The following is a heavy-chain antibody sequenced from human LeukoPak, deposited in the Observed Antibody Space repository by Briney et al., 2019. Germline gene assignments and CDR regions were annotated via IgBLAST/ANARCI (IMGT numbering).Heavy chain of an antibody. J-gene: IGHJ3*02. V-gene: IGHV3-33*01. CDR1: GFTFSSYG. D-gene: IGHD3-9*01. CDR3: ASSDILTGYLDAFDI. Sequence: GGSLRLSCAASGFTFSSYGMHWVRQAPGKGLEWVAVIWYDGSNKYYADSVKGRFTISRDNSKNTLYLQMNSLRAEDTAVYYCASSDILTGYLDAFDIWGQGAMVTVSS. CDR2: IWYDGSNK.